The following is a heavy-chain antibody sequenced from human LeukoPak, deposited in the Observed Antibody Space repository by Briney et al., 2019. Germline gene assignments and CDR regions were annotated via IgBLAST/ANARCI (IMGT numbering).Heavy chain of an antibody. D-gene: IGHD2-2*01. J-gene: IGHJ6*02. CDR1: GGSISSYY. CDR2: IYYSGST. Sequence: SETLSLTCTVSGGSISSYYWSWIRQPPGKGLEWIGYIYYSGSTNYNPPLKSRVTISVDTSKNQFSLKLSSVTAADTAVYYCARGPYCSSTSCYYYYYGMDVWGQGTTVTVSS. V-gene: IGHV4-59*01. CDR3: ARGPYCSSTSCYYYYYGMDV.